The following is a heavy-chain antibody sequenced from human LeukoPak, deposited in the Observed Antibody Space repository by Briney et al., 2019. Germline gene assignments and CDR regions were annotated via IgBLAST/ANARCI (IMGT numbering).Heavy chain of an antibody. V-gene: IGHV4-59*06. CDR3: ARDSRSYYGRGMDV. Sequence: PSETLSLTCTVSGGSISSYYWSWIRQPPGKGLEWIGYIYYSGSTYYNPSLKSRVTISVDTSKNQFSLKLSSVTAADTAVYYCARDSRSYYGRGMDVWGQGTTVTVSS. CDR2: IYYSGST. D-gene: IGHD1-26*01. CDR1: GGSISSYY. J-gene: IGHJ6*02.